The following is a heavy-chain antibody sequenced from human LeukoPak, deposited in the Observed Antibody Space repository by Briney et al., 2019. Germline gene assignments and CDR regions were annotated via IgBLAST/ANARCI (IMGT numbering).Heavy chain of an antibody. CDR2: ISSSSSYI. D-gene: IGHD7-27*01. CDR3: ARDPLWPELGHFDY. V-gene: IGHV3-21*01. CDR1: GFTFSSYS. Sequence: GGSQRLSCAASGFTFSSYSMNWVRQAPGEGLEWVSSISSSSSYIYYADSVKGRFTISRDNAKNSLYLQMNSLRAEDTAVYYCARDPLWPELGHFDYWGQGTLVTVSS. J-gene: IGHJ4*02.